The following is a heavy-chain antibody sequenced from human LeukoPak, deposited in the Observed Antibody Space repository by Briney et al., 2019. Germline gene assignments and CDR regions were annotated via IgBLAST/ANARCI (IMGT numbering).Heavy chain of an antibody. CDR1: GFTFSSYG. CDR3: ARDLPYYYDSSGYIPYYGMDV. CDR2: IWYDGSNK. J-gene: IGHJ6*02. D-gene: IGHD3-22*01. Sequence: GGSLRLSCAASGFTFSSYGMHWVRQAPGKGLEWVAVIWYDGSNKYYADSVKGRFTIPRDNSKNTLYLQMNSLRAEDTAVYYCARDLPYYYDSSGYIPYYGMDVWGQGTTVTVSS. V-gene: IGHV3-33*01.